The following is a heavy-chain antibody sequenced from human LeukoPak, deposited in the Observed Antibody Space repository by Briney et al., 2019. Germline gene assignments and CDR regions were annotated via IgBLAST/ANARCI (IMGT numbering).Heavy chain of an antibody. CDR2: IYPRDGST. CDR1: GYSFTSNY. J-gene: IGHJ4*02. V-gene: IGHV1-46*01. CDR3: ARDQKAFDY. Sequence: ASVKVSCKASGYSFTSNYIHWVRQAPGQGLEWMGMIYPRDGSTSYAQKFQGRVTVTRDTSTSTVHMELSGLRSEDTAVYYCARDQKAFDYWGQGNLVTVSS.